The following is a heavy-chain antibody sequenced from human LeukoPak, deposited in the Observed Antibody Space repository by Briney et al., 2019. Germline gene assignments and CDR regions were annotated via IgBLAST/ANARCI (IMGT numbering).Heavy chain of an antibody. V-gene: IGHV4-59*08. CDR1: GGSISSYY. Sequence: PSETLSLTCTVSGGSISSYYLSWIRQPPGKGLEWIGYIYYSGSTNYNPSLKSRVTISVDTSKNQFSLKLSSVTAADTAVYYCARLSAAGTSLDYWGQGTLVTVSS. CDR2: IYYSGST. CDR3: ARLSAAGTSLDY. J-gene: IGHJ4*02. D-gene: IGHD6-13*01.